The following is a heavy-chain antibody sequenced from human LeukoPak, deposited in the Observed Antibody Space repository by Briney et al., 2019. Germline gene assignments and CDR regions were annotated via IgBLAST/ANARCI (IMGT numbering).Heavy chain of an antibody. V-gene: IGHV3-7*01. CDR3: ARDFESSGWYYFDY. D-gene: IGHD6-19*01. CDR2: IKQDGSEK. CDR1: GFTFSSYW. Sequence: GGSLRLSCAASGFTFSSYWMSWVRQAPGKGLEWVANIKQDGSEKYYVDSVKGQFTISRDNAKNSLYLQMNSLRAEDTAVYYCARDFESSGWYYFDYWGQGTLVTVSS. J-gene: IGHJ4*02.